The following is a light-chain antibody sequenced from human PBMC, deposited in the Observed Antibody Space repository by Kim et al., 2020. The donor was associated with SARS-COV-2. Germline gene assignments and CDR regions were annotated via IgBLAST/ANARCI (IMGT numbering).Light chain of an antibody. J-gene: IGKJ1*01. Sequence: LFPGERATLSCRTSQSVSNYLAWYQQKPGQAPRLLIYDASYRAPDIPDRFSGSGSVSEFTLTISSLEPEDFAVYYCQQRITWPRTFGQGTKVDIK. CDR1: QSVSNY. V-gene: IGKV3-11*01. CDR2: DAS. CDR3: QQRITWPRT.